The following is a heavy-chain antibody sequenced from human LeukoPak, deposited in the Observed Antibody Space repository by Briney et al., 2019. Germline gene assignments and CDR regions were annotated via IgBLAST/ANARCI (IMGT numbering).Heavy chain of an antibody. J-gene: IGHJ6*02. CDR2: IYHSGST. V-gene: IGHV4-30-2*01. Sequence: SQTLSLTCAVSGGSISSGGYSWSWIRQPPGKGLEWIGYIYHSGSTYYNPSLKSRVTISVDRSKNQFSLKLSSVTAADTAVYYCARAPPMYSSSWYGVHYYGMDVWGQGTTVTVSS. D-gene: IGHD6-13*01. CDR3: ARAPPMYSSSWYGVHYYGMDV. CDR1: GGSISSGGYS.